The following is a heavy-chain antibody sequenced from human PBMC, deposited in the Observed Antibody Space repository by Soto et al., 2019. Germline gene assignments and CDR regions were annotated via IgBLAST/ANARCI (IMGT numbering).Heavy chain of an antibody. CDR2: ISSSSTYT. Sequence: QVQLVESGGGLVKPGGSLRLSCAASGFTLSDFDMSWIRQAPGKGLEWVSYISSSSTYTNYADSVKGRFTISRDNARNSVYLKMNGWRADATGGYNCPRRGFVVVPEIAQGGQEPRSTV. CDR3: PRRGFVVVPEIAQ. V-gene: IGHV3-11*06. D-gene: IGHD2-21*02. J-gene: IGHJ4*02. CDR1: GFTLSDFD.